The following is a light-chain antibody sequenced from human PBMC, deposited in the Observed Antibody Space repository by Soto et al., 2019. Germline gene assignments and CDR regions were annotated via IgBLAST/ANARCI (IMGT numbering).Light chain of an antibody. CDR2: GAS. CDR1: RYVSSN. J-gene: IGKJ1*01. CDR3: QQYNNGWT. V-gene: IGKV3-15*01. Sequence: IVVAQSPATPSLSPGERAPLSLRARRYVSSNLAWYQQRPGQAPRLLIYGASTRATGIPARFSGSGSGTEFTLTISSLQSEDLGVYYCQQYNNGWTFGQGTKVDIK.